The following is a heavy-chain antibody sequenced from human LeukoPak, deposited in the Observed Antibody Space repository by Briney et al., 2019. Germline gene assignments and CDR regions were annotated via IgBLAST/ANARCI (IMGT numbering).Heavy chain of an antibody. CDR3: ARGEVSGAPTYYFDY. V-gene: IGHV3-66*01. J-gene: IGHJ4*02. CDR1: GFTVSSNY. CDR2: IYSGGST. D-gene: IGHD1-26*01. Sequence: GGSLRLSCAASGFTVSSNYMSWVRQAPGKGLEWVSVIYSGGSTYYADSVKGRFTISRDNSKNTLYLQMNSLRAGDTAVYYCARGEVSGAPTYYFDYWGQGTLVTVSS.